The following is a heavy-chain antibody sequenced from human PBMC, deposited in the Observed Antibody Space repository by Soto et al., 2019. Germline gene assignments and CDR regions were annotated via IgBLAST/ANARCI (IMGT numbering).Heavy chain of an antibody. J-gene: IGHJ6*02. Sequence: QVQLVQSGAEVKKPGASVTVSCKTSGYTFSNYGINWVRQAPGQGLGWMGWISGYNGNTNYAQTVQGRVTMTTDTSTRTVYMELRSLKSDDTAIYYCSRFIMVGGWFDPNYYHGMDVWGQGTTVTVSS. CDR2: ISGYNGNT. V-gene: IGHV1-18*01. D-gene: IGHD6-19*01. CDR1: GYTFSNYG. CDR3: SRFIMVGGWFDPNYYHGMDV.